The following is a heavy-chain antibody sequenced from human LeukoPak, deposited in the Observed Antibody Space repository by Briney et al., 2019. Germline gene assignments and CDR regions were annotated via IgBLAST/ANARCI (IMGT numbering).Heavy chain of an antibody. J-gene: IGHJ3*02. V-gene: IGHV1-24*01. CDR2: FDPEDGET. CDR1: GYTLTELS. Sequence: ASVKVSCKVSGYTLTELSMHWVRQAPGKGLEWMGGFDPEDGETIYAQKFQGRVTMTEVTSTDTAYMELSSLRSEDTAVYYCATDQAWELLFQGAFDIWGQGTMVTVSS. D-gene: IGHD1-26*01. CDR3: ATDQAWELLFQGAFDI.